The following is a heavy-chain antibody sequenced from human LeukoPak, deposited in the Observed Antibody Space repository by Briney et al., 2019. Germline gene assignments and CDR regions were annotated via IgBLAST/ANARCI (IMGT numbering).Heavy chain of an antibody. CDR3: ARDPGMMHAFDI. J-gene: IGHJ3*02. CDR1: GGSISSYY. D-gene: IGHD3-16*01. CDR2: IHHSGST. Sequence: SETLSLTCTVSGGSISSYYWSWIRQPPGKGLEWIGYIHHSGSTNYSPSLKSRVTISVDTSKNRFSLRLSSLTAADTAVYYCARDPGMMHAFDIWGQGTMVTVSS. V-gene: IGHV4-59*12.